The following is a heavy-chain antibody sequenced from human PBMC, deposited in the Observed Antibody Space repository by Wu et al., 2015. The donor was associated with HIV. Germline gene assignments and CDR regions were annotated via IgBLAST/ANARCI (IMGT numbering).Heavy chain of an antibody. V-gene: IGHV1-8*01. CDR3: ARVIHRRLLAAGTDYYYYGMDV. CDR1: GYTFTTYD. Sequence: QVQLVQSGAEVKKPGASVKVSCKASGYTFTTYDINWVRQATGQGLEWMGWMNPNSGNTGYAQMFQGRVTMTRNTSISTAYMELSSLTSEDTALYYCARVIHRRLLAAGTDYYYYGMDVWGQGTTVTVSS. D-gene: IGHD6-13*01. CDR2: MNPNSGNT. J-gene: IGHJ6*02.